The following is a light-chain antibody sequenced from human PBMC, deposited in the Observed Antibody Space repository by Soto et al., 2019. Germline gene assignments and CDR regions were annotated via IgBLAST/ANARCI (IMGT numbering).Light chain of an antibody. V-gene: IGLV1-40*01. CDR1: SSNIGAGYD. CDR2: GNS. Sequence: QSVLTQPPSVSGAPGQSVTISCTRSSSNIGAGYDVHWYQQLPGTAPKLLIYGNSNRPSGVPKRFSGSKSGTSASLAITGLQVEDEADYYCQSYDSSLSGVVFGGGTKLTVL. CDR3: QSYDSSLSGVV. J-gene: IGLJ3*02.